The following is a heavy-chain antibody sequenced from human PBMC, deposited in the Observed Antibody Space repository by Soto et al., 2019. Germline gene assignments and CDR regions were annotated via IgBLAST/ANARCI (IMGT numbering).Heavy chain of an antibody. D-gene: IGHD4-4*01. CDR2: IIPIFGTA. CDR1: GGTFSSYA. V-gene: IGHV1-69*01. Sequence: QVQLVQSGAEVKKPGSSVKVSCKASGGTFSSYAISWVRQAPGQGLEWMGGIIPIFGTANYAQKFQGRVTITADESTSTAYMEPSSLRSEDTAVYYCARDATVTTLGYYYGMDVWGQGTTVTVSS. CDR3: ARDATVTTLGYYYGMDV. J-gene: IGHJ6*02.